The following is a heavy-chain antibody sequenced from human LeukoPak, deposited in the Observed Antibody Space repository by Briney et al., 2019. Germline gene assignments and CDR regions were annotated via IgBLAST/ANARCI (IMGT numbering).Heavy chain of an antibody. J-gene: IGHJ4*02. CDR1: CGSMSGSTYY. V-gene: IGHV4-39*07. CDR2: IKYSGSI. D-gene: IGHD1-1*01. Sequence: KPSETLSLTCSVSCGSMSGSTYYWGWIRQPPGKGPEWIGNIKYSGSIYYNPSLKSRVTITVDTSNQFSLRLSFVTTADTAVYYCARDGSDNWGLFDYWGQPTPVTVSS. CDR3: ARDGSDNWGLFDY.